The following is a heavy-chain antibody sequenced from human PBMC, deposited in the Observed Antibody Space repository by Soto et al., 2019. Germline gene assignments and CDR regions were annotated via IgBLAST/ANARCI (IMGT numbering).Heavy chain of an antibody. Sequence: QVQLVQSGAEVKKPGSSVKVSCKASGGTFSSYAISWVRQAPGQGLEWMGGIIPIFGTANYAQKFQGRVTITSDESTSTAYMELSSLRSEDTAVYYCAREVADYDILTGSLTYYYYGMDVWGQGTTVTVSS. CDR3: AREVADYDILTGSLTYYYYGMDV. J-gene: IGHJ6*02. V-gene: IGHV1-69*01. CDR2: IIPIFGTA. CDR1: GGTFSSYA. D-gene: IGHD3-9*01.